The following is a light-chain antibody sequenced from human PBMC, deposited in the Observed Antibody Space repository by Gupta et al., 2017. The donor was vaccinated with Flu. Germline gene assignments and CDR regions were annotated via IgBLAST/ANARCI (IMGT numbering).Light chain of an antibody. CDR3: SAYTRRSSWV. Sequence: QSALTQPASVSGSPGQSITISCTGTSTDVGDYNHVTWYQNHPGKAPKFIIYDVSNRPSGVSNRFSGSKSGNTASLTISGHQAEDEDDYYCSAYTRRSSWVFGGGTKLTVL. CDR1: STDVGDYNH. J-gene: IGLJ3*02. CDR2: DVS. V-gene: IGLV2-14*01.